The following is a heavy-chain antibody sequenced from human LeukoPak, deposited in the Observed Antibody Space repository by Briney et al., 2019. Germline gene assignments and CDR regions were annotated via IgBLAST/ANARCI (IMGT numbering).Heavy chain of an antibody. J-gene: IGHJ5*02. Sequence: SETLSLTCTVSGGSISSGGYYWSWIRQHPGKGLEWIGYIYYSGSTYYNPSLKSRVTISVDTSKNQFSLKLSSVTAADTAVYYCARGFTTGTPKRGNNWFDPWGQGTLVTVSS. D-gene: IGHD1-1*01. CDR1: GGSISSGGYY. V-gene: IGHV4-31*03. CDR2: IYYSGST. CDR3: ARGFTTGTPKRGNNWFDP.